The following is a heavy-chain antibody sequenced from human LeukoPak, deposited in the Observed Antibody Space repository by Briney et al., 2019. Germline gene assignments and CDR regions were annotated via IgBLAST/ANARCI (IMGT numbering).Heavy chain of an antibody. J-gene: IGHJ4*02. CDR3: ATRADSSGYLGYFDY. CDR2: IIPIFGTA. CDR1: GGTFSSYA. V-gene: IGHV1-69*05. Sequence: GASVKVSCKASGGTFSSYAISWVRQAPGQGLEWMGGIIPIFGTANYAQKFQGRVTITTDEATSTAYTELSSLRSEDTAVYYCATRADSSGYLGYFDYWGQGTLVTVSS. D-gene: IGHD3-22*01.